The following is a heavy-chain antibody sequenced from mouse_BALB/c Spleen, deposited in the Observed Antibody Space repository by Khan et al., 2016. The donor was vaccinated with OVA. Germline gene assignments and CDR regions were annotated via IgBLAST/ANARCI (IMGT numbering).Heavy chain of an antibody. CDR3: ARGSYSYRFAY. J-gene: IGHJ3*01. CDR2: ISYSGST. CDR1: GYSITSDYA. V-gene: IGHV3-2*02. D-gene: IGHD1-1*01. Sequence: EVQLQESGPGLVKPSQSLSFTCTVTGYSITSDYAWNGIQQFPGDKLEWMGYISYSGSTSYNPSLTSRITITRDTSKNQVFLQLNSVTTEDTATYDCARGSYSYRFAYWGQGTLVTVSA.